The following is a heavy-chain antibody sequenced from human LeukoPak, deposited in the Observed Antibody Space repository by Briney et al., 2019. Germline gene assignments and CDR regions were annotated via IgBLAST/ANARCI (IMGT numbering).Heavy chain of an antibody. CDR3: ARVAMVRGVCFDY. V-gene: IGHV1-8*01. D-gene: IGHD3-10*01. CDR2: MNPNSGNT. CDR1: GYTFTSYD. J-gene: IGHJ4*02. Sequence: GASVKVSCKASGYTFTSYDINWVRQATGQGLEWMGWMNPNSGNTGYAQKFQGRVTMTRNTSISTAYMELSRLRSDDTAVYYCARVAMVRGVCFDYWGQGTLVTVSS.